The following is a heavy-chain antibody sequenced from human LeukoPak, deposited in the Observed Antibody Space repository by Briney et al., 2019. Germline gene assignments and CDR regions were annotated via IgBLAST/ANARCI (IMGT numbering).Heavy chain of an antibody. D-gene: IGHD2-8*02. V-gene: IGHV3-7*01. Sequence: GGSLRLSCAASGFTFSSYWMSWVRQAPGKGLEWVANIKQDGSEKYYVDSVKGRFTISRDNAKNSLYLQMNSLRAEDTAVYYCARRSTGKVVRDAFDIWGQGTMATVSS. CDR3: ARRSTGKVVRDAFDI. J-gene: IGHJ3*02. CDR2: IKQDGSEK. CDR1: GFTFSSYW.